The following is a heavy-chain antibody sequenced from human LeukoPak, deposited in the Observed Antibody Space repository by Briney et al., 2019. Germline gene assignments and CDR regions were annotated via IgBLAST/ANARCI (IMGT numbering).Heavy chain of an antibody. CDR1: GFTVSSNY. CDR2: MYSGGST. V-gene: IGHV3-66*01. Sequence: GGSLRLSCAASGFTVSSNYMSWVRQAPGKGLEWVSVMYSGGSTYYADSVKGRFTISRDNSKNTLYLQMNSLRAEDAAVYYCASVARVSGPFDYWGQGTLVTVSS. CDR3: ASVARVSGPFDY. D-gene: IGHD2-15*01. J-gene: IGHJ4*02.